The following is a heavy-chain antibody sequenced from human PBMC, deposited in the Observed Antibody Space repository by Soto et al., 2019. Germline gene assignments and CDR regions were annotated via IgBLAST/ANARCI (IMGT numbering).Heavy chain of an antibody. CDR3: ARDLYYGDTLGYYGMDV. CDR2: IYYSGST. V-gene: IGHV4-31*03. D-gene: IGHD4-17*01. CDR1: GSSISSGGYY. Sequence: QVQLQESGPGLVKPSQTLSLTCTVSGSSISSGGYYWSWIRQHPGKGLEWIGYIYYSGSTYYNPSLKSRVTISVDTSKNQFSLKLSSVTAADTAVYYCARDLYYGDTLGYYGMDVWGQGTTVTVSS. J-gene: IGHJ6*02.